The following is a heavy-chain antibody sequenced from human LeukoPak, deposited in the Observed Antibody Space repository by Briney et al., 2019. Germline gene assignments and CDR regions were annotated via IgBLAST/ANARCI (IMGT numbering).Heavy chain of an antibody. CDR3: ARGGTTIFGVVDYYMDV. V-gene: IGHV1-18*01. D-gene: IGHD3-3*01. Sequence: ASVKVSCKASGYTFTSYGISWVRQAPGQGLEWMGWISAYNGNTNYAQKLQGRVTMTTDTSTSTAYMELRSLRSDDTAVYYCARGGTTIFGVVDYYMDVWGKGTTVTVSS. CDR2: ISAYNGNT. CDR1: GYTFTSYG. J-gene: IGHJ6*03.